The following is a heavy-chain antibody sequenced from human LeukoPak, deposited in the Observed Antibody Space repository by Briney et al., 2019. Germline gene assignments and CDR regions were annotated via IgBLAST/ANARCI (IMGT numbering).Heavy chain of an antibody. V-gene: IGHV1-2*02. CDR1: GYTFTGYY. J-gene: IGHJ5*02. CDR2: INPNSGGT. D-gene: IGHD3-3*01. CDR3: QRGSYDDFWSGLPDNNWFDP. Sequence: ASVKVSCKASGYTFTGYYMHWVRQAPGQGLEWMGWINPNSGGTSYAQKFQGRVTMTRDTSISTAYMELSRLRSDDTAVYYCQRGSYDDFWSGLPDNNWFDPWGQGTLVTVSS.